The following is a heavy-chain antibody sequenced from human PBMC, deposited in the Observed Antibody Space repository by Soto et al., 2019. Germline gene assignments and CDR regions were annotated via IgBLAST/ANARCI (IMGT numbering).Heavy chain of an antibody. CDR1: GYTFTSYG. J-gene: IGHJ5*02. D-gene: IGHD3-9*01. CDR2: ISAYNGNT. Sequence: ASVKVSCKASGYTFTSYGISWVRQAPGQGLEWMGWISAYNGNTNYAQKLQGRVTMTTDTSTSTAYMELRSLRSDDTAVYYCARGEASYYDILTGYYKYNWFDPWGQGTLVTVS. V-gene: IGHV1-18*01. CDR3: ARGEASYYDILTGYYKYNWFDP.